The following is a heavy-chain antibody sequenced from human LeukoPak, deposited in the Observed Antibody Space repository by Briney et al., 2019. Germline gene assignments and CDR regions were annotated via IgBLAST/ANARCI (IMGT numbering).Heavy chain of an antibody. J-gene: IGHJ4*02. D-gene: IGHD1-26*01. CDR2: ISYDGSNK. CDR1: GFTFSSYG. CDR3: ARVGNSGSYYSGIFDY. V-gene: IGHV3-30*03. Sequence: PGGSLRLSCAASGFTFSSYGMHWVRQAPGKGLEWMAVISYDGSNKYYADSVKGRFTISRDNAKNSLYLQMNSLRAEDTAVYYCARVGNSGSYYSGIFDYWGQGTLVTVSS.